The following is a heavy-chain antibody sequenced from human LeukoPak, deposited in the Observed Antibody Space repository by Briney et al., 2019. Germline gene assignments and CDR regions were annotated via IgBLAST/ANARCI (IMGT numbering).Heavy chain of an antibody. V-gene: IGHV3-23*01. J-gene: IGHJ3*02. CDR2: VSVSGGST. CDR3: AKYYYDSSGHHGAFDI. CDR1: GFTFSSYA. D-gene: IGHD3-22*01. Sequence: PGGSLRLSCAASGFTFSSYAMSWVRQAPGKGLQWVSAVSVSGGSTNYADSVKGRFTISRDNSKNTVYLQMNSLRAEDTAAYYCAKYYYDSSGHHGAFDIWGQGTMVTVSS.